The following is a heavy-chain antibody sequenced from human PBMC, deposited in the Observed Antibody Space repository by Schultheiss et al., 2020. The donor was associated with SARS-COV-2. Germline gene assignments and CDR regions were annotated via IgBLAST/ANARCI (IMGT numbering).Heavy chain of an antibody. CDR2: ISGSGSTT. D-gene: IGHD3-3*01. CDR3: TRNPTSITIFGLDY. V-gene: IGHV3-74*01. Sequence: GGSLRLSCAASGFTVSSNYMSWVRQAPGKGLEWVSAISGSGSTTNYADSVKGRFTISRDNAKNTLYLQMNSLRAEDTAVYYCTRNPTSITIFGLDYWGQGTLVTVSS. CDR1: GFTVSSNY. J-gene: IGHJ4*02.